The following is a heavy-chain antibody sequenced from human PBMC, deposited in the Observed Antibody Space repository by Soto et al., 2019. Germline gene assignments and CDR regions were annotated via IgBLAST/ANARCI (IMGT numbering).Heavy chain of an antibody. CDR1: GGTFSSYS. Sequence: QVQLVPSGAEVKNPGSSVKVSCKASGGTFSSYSISWVRQAPGQGLEWMGGIIPIFGTANYAQKFQGRVTITADESTCAAYMELSSLRSQDTAVYYCARHPGGSGDYDGMDVWGQGTTVTVSS. J-gene: IGHJ6*02. V-gene: IGHV1-69*12. CDR3: ARHPGGSGDYDGMDV. CDR2: IIPIFGTA. D-gene: IGHD2-15*01.